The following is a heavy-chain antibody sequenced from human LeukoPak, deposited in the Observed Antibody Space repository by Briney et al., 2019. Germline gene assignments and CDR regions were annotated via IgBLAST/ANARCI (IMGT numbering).Heavy chain of an antibody. V-gene: IGHV3-23*01. D-gene: IGHD3-22*01. CDR3: AKDRPNYYGSNGHYYRRDGDY. J-gene: IGHJ4*02. CDR1: GFTFSIYA. Sequence: GGSLRLSCAASGFTFSIYAMSWVRQAPGKGLQWVSSITSSGYGTYYADSVKGRFTISRDNSENMLYLQMNSLRVEDTAVYFCAKDRPNYYGSNGHYYRRDGDYWGQGTLVTVSS. CDR2: ITSSGYGT.